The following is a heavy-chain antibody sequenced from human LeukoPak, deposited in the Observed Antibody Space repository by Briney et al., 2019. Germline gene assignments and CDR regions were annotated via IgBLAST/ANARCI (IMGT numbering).Heavy chain of an antibody. Sequence: AGGSLRLSCAASGFTFSSYWMSWVRQAPGKGLEWVANIKQDGSEKYYVDSVKGRFTISRDNAKNSLYLQMSSLRAEDTAVYYCARAGTRHDGHNWFDPWGQGTLVTVSS. CDR3: ARAGTRHDGHNWFDP. D-gene: IGHD1-1*01. J-gene: IGHJ5*02. CDR2: IKQDGSEK. CDR1: GFTFSSYW. V-gene: IGHV3-7*03.